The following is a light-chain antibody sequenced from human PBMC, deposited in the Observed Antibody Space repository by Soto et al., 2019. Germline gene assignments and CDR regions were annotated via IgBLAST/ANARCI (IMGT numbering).Light chain of an antibody. CDR1: SSDLAIYNY. Sequence: QSALTQPASVSGSPGQSITISCTGTSSDLAIYNYVSWYQQQPGKAPKLMIYQVTNRPSGVSNRFSGSRSGNTASLTISGLQAEDEADYYCSSYGGRSTYVFGTGTKLTVL. CDR3: SSYGGRSTYV. J-gene: IGLJ1*01. CDR2: QVT. V-gene: IGLV2-14*01.